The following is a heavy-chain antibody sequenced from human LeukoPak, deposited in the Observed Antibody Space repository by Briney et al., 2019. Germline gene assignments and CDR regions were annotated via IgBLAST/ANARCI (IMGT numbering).Heavy chain of an antibody. CDR2: ISSSSSYI. CDR3: ARGLVLRYFDWLSSDNYYGMDV. D-gene: IGHD3-9*01. J-gene: IGHJ6*02. Sequence: GGSLRLSCAASGFTFSSYSMNWVRQAPGKGLEWVSSISSSSSYIYYADSVKGRFTISRDNAKNSLYLQMNSLRAEDTAVYYCARGLVLRYFDWLSSDNYYGMDVWGQGTTVTVSS. V-gene: IGHV3-21*01. CDR1: GFTFSSYS.